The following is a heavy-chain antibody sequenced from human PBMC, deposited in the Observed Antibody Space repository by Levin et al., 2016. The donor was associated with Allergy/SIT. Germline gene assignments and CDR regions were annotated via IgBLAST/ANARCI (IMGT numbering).Heavy chain of an antibody. CDR2: IYYSGST. CDR3: ARQLVDIVATHLLNFDY. D-gene: IGHD5-12*01. CDR1: GGSISSSSYY. Sequence: SETLSLTCTVSGGSISSSSYYWGWIRQPPGKGLEWIGSIYYSGSTYYNPSLKSRVTISVDTSKNQFSLKLSSVTAADTAVYYCARQLVDIVATHLLNFDYWGQGTLVTVSS. J-gene: IGHJ4*02. V-gene: IGHV4-39*01.